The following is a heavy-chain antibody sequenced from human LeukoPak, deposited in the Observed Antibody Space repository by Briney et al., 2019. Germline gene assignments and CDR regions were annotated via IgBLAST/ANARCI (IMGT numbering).Heavy chain of an antibody. CDR3: ARDAYYYGSDTFDY. CDR2: IIPILGIA. D-gene: IGHD3-10*01. J-gene: IGHJ4*02. Sequence: SVKVSCKSSGYSFTSYYIHWVRQAPGQGLEWMGRIIPILGIANYAQKFQGRVTITADKSTSTAYMELSSLRSEDTAVYYCARDAYYYGSDTFDYWGQGTLVTVSS. V-gene: IGHV1-69*04. CDR1: GYSFTSYY.